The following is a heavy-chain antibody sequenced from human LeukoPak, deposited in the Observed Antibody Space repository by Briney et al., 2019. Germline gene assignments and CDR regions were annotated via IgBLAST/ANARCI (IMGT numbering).Heavy chain of an antibody. Sequence: PGGSLRLSCAASGFIFSDYYMNWIRQAPGKGLEWVSYISSSGSTIYYADSVKGRFTISRDNAKNSLSLQMNSLRAEDTAVYYCAKVTGWVQLWDLWGQGTLVTVSS. CDR3: AKVTGWVQLWDL. V-gene: IGHV3-11*01. CDR2: ISSSGSTI. D-gene: IGHD5-18*01. CDR1: GFIFSDYY. J-gene: IGHJ5*02.